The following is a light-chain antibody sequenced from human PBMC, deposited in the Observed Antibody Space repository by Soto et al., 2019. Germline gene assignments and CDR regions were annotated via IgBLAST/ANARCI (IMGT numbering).Light chain of an antibody. J-gene: IGLJ1*01. CDR3: SSYTTSSTRV. V-gene: IGLV2-14*03. CDR2: EVS. CDR1: SSDVGSYDF. Sequence: QSVLTQPASVSGSPGQSITISCTGTSSDVGSYDFVSWYQQHPDKATKLMIYEVSNRPSGVSHRFSGSKSVNTATLTISGLQAEDEADYYCSSYTTSSTRVFGTGTKLTVL.